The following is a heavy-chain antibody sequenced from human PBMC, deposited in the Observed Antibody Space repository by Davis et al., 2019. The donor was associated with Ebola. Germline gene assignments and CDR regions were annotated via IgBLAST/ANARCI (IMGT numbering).Heavy chain of an antibody. CDR2: ISYDGTNK. Sequence: PAGSLRLSCAASGFTFSRYGMHWVRQAPGQGLEWLAAISYDGTNKHYVDSVKGRFTISRDNAKRSLYLQMNSLRAEDTAVYYCARDLGYRYGLDAFNIWGQGTMVTVSS. CDR3: ARDLGYRYGLDAFNI. V-gene: IGHV3-30*03. D-gene: IGHD5-18*01. CDR1: GFTFSRYG. J-gene: IGHJ3*02.